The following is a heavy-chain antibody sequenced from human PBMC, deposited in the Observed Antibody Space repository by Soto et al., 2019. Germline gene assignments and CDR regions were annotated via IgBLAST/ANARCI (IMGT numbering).Heavy chain of an antibody. J-gene: IGHJ4*02. CDR3: ARHRPGSGGSCYDY. V-gene: IGHV4-59*08. CDR1: GGSISSYY. CDR2: IYYSGST. Sequence: QVQLQESGPGLVKLSETLSLTCTVSGGSISSYYWSWIRQPPGKGLEWIGYIYYSGSTNYNPSLKSRVTISVDTSKNQFSLKLSSVTAADTAVYYCARHRPGSGGSCYDYWGQGTLVTVSS. D-gene: IGHD2-15*01.